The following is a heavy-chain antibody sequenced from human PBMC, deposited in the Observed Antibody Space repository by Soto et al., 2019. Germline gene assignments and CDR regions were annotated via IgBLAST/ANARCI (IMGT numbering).Heavy chain of an antibody. CDR3: ARVPLYYYDSSGYLLFDY. J-gene: IGHJ4*02. CDR2: ISAYNGNT. CDR1: GYTFTSYG. Sequence: QVQLVQSGAEVKKPGASVKVSCKASGYTFTSYGISWVRQAPGQGLEWMGWISAYNGNTNYAQKLQGRVTRTTDTPTSTAYMELRSLRSDDTAVYYCARVPLYYYDSSGYLLFDYWGQGTLVTVSS. V-gene: IGHV1-18*04. D-gene: IGHD3-22*01.